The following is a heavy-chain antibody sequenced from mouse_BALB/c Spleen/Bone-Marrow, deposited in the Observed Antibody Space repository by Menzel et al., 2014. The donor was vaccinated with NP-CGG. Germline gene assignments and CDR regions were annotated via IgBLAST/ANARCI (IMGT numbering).Heavy chain of an antibody. CDR2: ISTYXGNT. D-gene: IGHD2-4*01. J-gene: IGHJ3*01. CDR3: ARGIYYDSTWFAY. Sequence: VQRVESGPELVRPGVSVKISCKGSGYTFTDYAMHWVKQSHAKSLEWIGVISTYXGNTNYNQKFKGKATMTVDKSSSTAYMELARLTSEDSAIYYCARGIYYDSTWFAYWGQGTLVTVSA. V-gene: IGHV1-67*01. CDR1: GYTFTDYA.